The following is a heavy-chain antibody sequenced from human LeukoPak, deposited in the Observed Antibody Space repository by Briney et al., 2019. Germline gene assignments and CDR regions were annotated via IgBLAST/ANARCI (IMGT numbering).Heavy chain of an antibody. CDR3: ARDHYDSSGFTRNFDY. CDR1: GYTFTSYY. D-gene: IGHD3-22*01. CDR2: INPSGGST. J-gene: IGHJ4*02. V-gene: IGHV1-46*01. Sequence: ASVKVSCKASGYTFTSYYMHWVRQAPGQGLEWIGIINPSGGSTSYAQKFQGRVTMTRDMSTSTVYMELSSLRSEDTAVYYCARDHYDSSGFTRNFDYWGQGTLVTVSS.